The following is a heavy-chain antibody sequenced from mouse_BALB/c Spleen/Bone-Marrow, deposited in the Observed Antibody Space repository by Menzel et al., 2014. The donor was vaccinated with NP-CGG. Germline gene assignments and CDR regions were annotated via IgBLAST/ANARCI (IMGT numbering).Heavy chain of an antibody. CDR2: IWAGGST. CDR3: AREGSTMITTPFAY. Sequence: QVQLQQSGPGLVAPSQSLSITSTVSGFSLTSYGVHWVRQPPGKGLEWLGVIWAGGSTNYNSALMSRLSISKDNSKSQVFLKMNSLQTDDTAMYYCAREGSTMITTPFAYWGQGALVTVSA. V-gene: IGHV2-9*02. J-gene: IGHJ3*01. D-gene: IGHD2-4*01. CDR1: GFSLTSYG.